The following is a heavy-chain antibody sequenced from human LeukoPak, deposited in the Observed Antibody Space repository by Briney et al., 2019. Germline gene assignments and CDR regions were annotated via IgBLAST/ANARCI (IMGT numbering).Heavy chain of an antibody. D-gene: IGHD1-1*01. CDR1: GFTFSSYG. CDR2: IWYDGSDK. Sequence: GGSLRLSCAASGFTFSSYGMHWVRQAPGKGLEWVAVIWYDGSDKYFADSVKGRFTISRDNSKNTLYLQMNSLRAEDTAVYYCVRVAGTDATFDYWGQGTLVTVSS. V-gene: IGHV3-33*01. CDR3: VRVAGTDATFDY. J-gene: IGHJ4*02.